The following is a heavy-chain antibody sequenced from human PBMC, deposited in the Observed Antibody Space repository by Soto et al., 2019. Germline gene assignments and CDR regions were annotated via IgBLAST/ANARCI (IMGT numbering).Heavy chain of an antibody. Sequence: GGSLRLSCAASGFTFSSYWMGWVRQAPGKGLEWVANIKQDGSEKYYVDSVKGRFTISRDNAKSSLYLQMNSLRAEDTAVYYCARGSASYDYIWWSDRDTLPPVLDYWGERTLDTVSS. D-gene: IGHD3-16*02. V-gene: IGHV3-7*01. CDR3: ARGSASYDYIWWSDRDTLPPVLDY. CDR1: GFTFSSYW. CDR2: IKQDGSEK. J-gene: IGHJ4*02.